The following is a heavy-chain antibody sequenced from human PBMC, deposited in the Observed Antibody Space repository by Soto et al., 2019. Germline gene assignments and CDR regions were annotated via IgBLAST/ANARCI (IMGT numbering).Heavy chain of an antibody. V-gene: IGHV4-59*12. D-gene: IGHD5-18*01. J-gene: IGHJ4*02. CDR3: AGGGYSHGPYFDT. CDR1: GGSIDSYY. Sequence: QVQLQESGPGLVKPSETLSLTCTVSGGSIDSYYWSWLRQPPGKGLEWIGYTYFTGDTNFNPSLKSRVTISADTSKNQFSLQLSSVTAADTAVYYCAGGGYSHGPYFDTWGQGTRVTVSP. CDR2: TYFTGDT.